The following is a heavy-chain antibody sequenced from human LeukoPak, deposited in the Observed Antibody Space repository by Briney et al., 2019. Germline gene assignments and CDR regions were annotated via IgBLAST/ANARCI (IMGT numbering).Heavy chain of an antibody. CDR2: IYSSGST. V-gene: IGHV4-4*07. D-gene: IGHD3-10*01. CDR3: ARGGGHFGSGSHVY. Sequence: SETLSLTCTVSGGSISSYYWSWIRQPAGKGLEWIGRIYSSGSTNYNPSLKSRVTMSVDTSKNQLSLKLNSVTAADTAVYYCARGGGHFGSGSHVYWGQGTLVTVSS. J-gene: IGHJ4*02. CDR1: GGSISSYY.